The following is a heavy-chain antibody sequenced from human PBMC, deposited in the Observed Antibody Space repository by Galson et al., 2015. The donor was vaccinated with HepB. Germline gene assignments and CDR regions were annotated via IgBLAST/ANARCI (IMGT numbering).Heavy chain of an antibody. V-gene: IGHV3-23*01. CDR3: AKVFPEKTDGWYRQALRYFDS. CDR1: GFTFSYYA. J-gene: IGHJ4*02. D-gene: IGHD6-19*01. Sequence: SLRLSCAASGFTFSYYAMSWVRQAPGKGLEWISAITPSGDNTYSADSMKGRFTISRDNSRNTLFLQMNSLRADDTAIYFCAKVFPEKTDGWYRQALRYFDSWGQGTRVTVSS. CDR2: ITPSGDNT.